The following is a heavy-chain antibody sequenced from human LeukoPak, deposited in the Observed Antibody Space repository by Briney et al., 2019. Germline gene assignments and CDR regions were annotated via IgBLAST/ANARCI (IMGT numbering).Heavy chain of an antibody. CDR2: ITPFNGNT. J-gene: IGHJ3*02. CDR1: GYTFTYRY. CDR3: ARSGAEDYYGSGAFDI. D-gene: IGHD3-10*01. Sequence: ASVKVSCKASGYTFTYRYLHWVRQAPGQALEWMGWITPFNGNTNYAQKFQDRVTITSDRSMSTAYMELSSLRSEDTAMYYCARSGAEDYYGSGAFDIWGQGTMVTVSS. V-gene: IGHV1-45*02.